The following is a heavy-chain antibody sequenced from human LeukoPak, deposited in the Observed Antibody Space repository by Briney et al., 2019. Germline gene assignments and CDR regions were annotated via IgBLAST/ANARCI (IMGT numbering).Heavy chain of an antibody. D-gene: IGHD6-19*01. CDR2: INTNTGNP. J-gene: IGHJ3*02. CDR3: ARVRPIAVALDAFDI. Sequence: ASEKVSCKASGDTVTSYAMNGVRQATGQWLEWMGSINTNTGNPTYAQGFTGRFVFSLDTSVSTAYLQISSLKAEDTAVYYCARVRPIAVALDAFDIWGQGTMVTVSS. V-gene: IGHV7-4-1*02. CDR1: GDTVTSYA.